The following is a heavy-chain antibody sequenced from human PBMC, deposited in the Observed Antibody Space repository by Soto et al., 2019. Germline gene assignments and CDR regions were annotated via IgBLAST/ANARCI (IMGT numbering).Heavy chain of an antibody. Sequence: PGGSLRLSCAASGFIFSAYAMNWVRQAPGKGPEWVSSISSGSNNIYYADAVKGRFTISRDNTRNSLFLQMHSLRAEDTAVYYCARVGSPPVEWGQGTLVTVSS. CDR3: ARVGSPPVE. J-gene: IGHJ4*02. V-gene: IGHV3-21*01. CDR1: GFIFSAYA. CDR2: ISSGSNNI.